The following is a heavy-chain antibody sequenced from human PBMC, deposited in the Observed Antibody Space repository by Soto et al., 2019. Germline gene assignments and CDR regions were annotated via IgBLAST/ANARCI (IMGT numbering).Heavy chain of an antibody. CDR3: VRDLDGSGSYYTGN. Sequence: SVKVSCKGAGYNSINYGITWVRQAPGQGLEWMGWIRVHKGNTNYAQKFQGRVTMSTDTSTSTAYMELRSLRPDDTAVYYSVRDLDGSGSYYTGNWGPGTLGTVSS. CDR1: GYNSINYG. D-gene: IGHD3-10*01. CDR2: IRVHKGNT. V-gene: IGHV1-18*01. J-gene: IGHJ1*01.